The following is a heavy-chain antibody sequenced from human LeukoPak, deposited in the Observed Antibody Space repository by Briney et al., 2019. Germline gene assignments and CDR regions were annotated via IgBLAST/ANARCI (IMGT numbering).Heavy chain of an antibody. Sequence: PGGSLRLSCAASGFTFSSYAMSWVRQAPGKRLEWVSSFSGGAGKTYYADSVEGRFTISRDNSQNTVYLQMSSLRAEDTAVYYCAKDQYIYGSSPFDYWGQGTLVTVSS. CDR2: FSGGAGKT. D-gene: IGHD3-10*01. J-gene: IGHJ4*02. CDR1: GFTFSSYA. CDR3: AKDQYIYGSSPFDY. V-gene: IGHV3-23*01.